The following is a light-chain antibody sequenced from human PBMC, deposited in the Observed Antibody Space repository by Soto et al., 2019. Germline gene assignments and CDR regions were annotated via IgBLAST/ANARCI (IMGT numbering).Light chain of an antibody. V-gene: IGLV2-8*01. CDR1: SSDVGGDYNF. Sequence: QSALTQPPSASGSPGQSVTISCTGTSSDVGGDYNFVSWYQQHPGKAPKLMIYKLNKRPSGVPDRFSGSKSGSTASLTVSGLQAGDEADYYCSSYAGNNNVVFGGGTKLTVL. J-gene: IGLJ2*01. CDR2: KLN. CDR3: SSYAGNNNVV.